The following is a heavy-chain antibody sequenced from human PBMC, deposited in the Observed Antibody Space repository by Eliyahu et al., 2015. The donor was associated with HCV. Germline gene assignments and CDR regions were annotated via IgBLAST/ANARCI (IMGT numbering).Heavy chain of an antibody. CDR2: IIPIFGTA. CDR3: ARGRYCSSTSCYAGAYFDY. Sequence: QVQLVQSGAEVKKPGSSVKVSCKASGGTFSSYAISWVRQAPGQGLEWMGGIIPIFGTANYAQKFQGRVTITADESTSTAYMELSSLRSEDTAVYYCARGRYCSSTSCYAGAYFDYWGQGTLVTVSS. V-gene: IGHV1-69*01. CDR1: GGTFSSYA. D-gene: IGHD2-2*01. J-gene: IGHJ4*02.